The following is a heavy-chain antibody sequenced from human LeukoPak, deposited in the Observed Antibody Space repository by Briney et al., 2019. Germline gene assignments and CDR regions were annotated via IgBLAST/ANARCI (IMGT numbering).Heavy chain of an antibody. V-gene: IGHV4-39*07. CDR1: GGSIRSYY. CDR3: ARDNYDSSGYYDY. Sequence: SETLSLTCTVSGGSIRSYYWGWIRQPPGKGLEWIGSIYYSGSTYYNPSLKSRVTISVDTSKNQFSLKLSSVTAADTAVYYCARDNYDSSGYYDYWGQGTLVTVSS. CDR2: IYYSGST. D-gene: IGHD3-22*01. J-gene: IGHJ4*02.